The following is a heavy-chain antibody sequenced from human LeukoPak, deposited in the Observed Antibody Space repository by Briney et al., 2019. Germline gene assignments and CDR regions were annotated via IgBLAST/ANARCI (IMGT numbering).Heavy chain of an antibody. CDR3: AKDLGNYGFYYYYMDV. V-gene: IGHV4-61*01. CDR2: MYSGGTT. Sequence: SETLSLTCTVSGYSISSGYYWGWIRQPPGKGLDWIVYMYSGGTTNYSPSLKSRVTISEDMSKNQFSLKLTSVTAADTAVYYCAKDLGNYGFYYYYMDVWGKGTTVTVSS. CDR1: GYSISSGYY. D-gene: IGHD4-11*01. J-gene: IGHJ6*03.